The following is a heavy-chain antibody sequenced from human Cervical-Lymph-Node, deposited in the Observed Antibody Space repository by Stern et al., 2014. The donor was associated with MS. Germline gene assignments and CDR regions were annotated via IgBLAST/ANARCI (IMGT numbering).Heavy chain of an antibody. V-gene: IGHV2-70*01. Sequence: QVPLKESGPALVKPTQTLTLTCTFSGFSLSTSGMCVSWIRQPPWKALKWLAIIDWGGDKYYSTSLKTRLTISKDTSKTQVVLTMTNMDPVDTATYYCARGEYYFDYWGQGTLVTVSS. D-gene: IGHD3-10*01. CDR1: GFSLSTSGMC. J-gene: IGHJ4*02. CDR3: ARGEYYFDY. CDR2: IDWGGDK.